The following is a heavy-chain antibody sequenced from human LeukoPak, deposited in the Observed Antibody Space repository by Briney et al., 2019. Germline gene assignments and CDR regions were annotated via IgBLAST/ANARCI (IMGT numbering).Heavy chain of an antibody. CDR1: GYTFTGYY. CDR2: INPNSGGT. V-gene: IGHV1-2*02. D-gene: IGHD4-17*01. CDR3: ARGYGDYGFNPYYYYYYMDV. Sequence: ASVKVSCKASGYTFTGYYMHWVRQAPGQGLEWMGWINPNSGGTNYAQKFQGRVTMTRDTSISTAYMELSRLRSDDTAVYYCARGYGDYGFNPYYYYYYMDVWGKGTTVTVSS. J-gene: IGHJ6*03.